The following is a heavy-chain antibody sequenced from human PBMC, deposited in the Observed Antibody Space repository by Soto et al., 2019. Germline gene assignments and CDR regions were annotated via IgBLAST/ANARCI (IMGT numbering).Heavy chain of an antibody. D-gene: IGHD3-9*01. V-gene: IGHV3-23*01. Sequence: EVQLLESGGGLVQPGGSLRLSCAASGFTFSSYAMSWVRQAPGKGLEWVSAISGSGGSTYYADSVKGRFTLSRDNSKNTLYLQMNSLRAEDTAVYYGAKNVWGITIFGGMDVWGQGTTVTVSS. CDR2: ISGSGGST. J-gene: IGHJ6*02. CDR3: AKNVWGITIFGGMDV. CDR1: GFTFSSYA.